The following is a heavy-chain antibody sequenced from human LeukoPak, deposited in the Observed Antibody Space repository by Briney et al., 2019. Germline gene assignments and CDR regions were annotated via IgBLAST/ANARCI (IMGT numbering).Heavy chain of an antibody. Sequence: ASVKVSCKASGYTFTGYYMHWVRQAPGQGLEWMGWISAYNGNTNYAQKLQGRVTMTTDTSTSTAYMELRSLRSDDTAVYYCARETEDYYDSSGPYFDYWGQGTLVTVSS. V-gene: IGHV1-18*04. CDR2: ISAYNGNT. D-gene: IGHD3-22*01. J-gene: IGHJ4*02. CDR1: GYTFTGYY. CDR3: ARETEDYYDSSGPYFDY.